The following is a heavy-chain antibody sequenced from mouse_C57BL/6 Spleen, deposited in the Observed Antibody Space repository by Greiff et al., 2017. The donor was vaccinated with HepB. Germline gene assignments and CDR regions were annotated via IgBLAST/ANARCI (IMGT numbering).Heavy chain of an antibody. CDR3: ARVTYYYGSSGGFDV. Sequence: EVKLMESGGGLVKPGGSLKLSCAASGFTFSDYGMHWVRQAPEKGLEWVAYISSGSSTIYYADTVKGRFTISRDNAKNTLFLQMTSLRSEDTAMYYCARVTYYYGSSGGFDVWGTGTTVTVSS. J-gene: IGHJ1*03. CDR1: GFTFSDYG. V-gene: IGHV5-17*01. CDR2: ISSGSSTI. D-gene: IGHD1-1*01.